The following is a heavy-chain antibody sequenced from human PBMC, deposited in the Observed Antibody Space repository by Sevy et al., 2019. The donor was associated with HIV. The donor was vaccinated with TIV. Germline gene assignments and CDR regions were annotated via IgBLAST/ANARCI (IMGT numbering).Heavy chain of an antibody. CDR1: GFTFSNTW. D-gene: IGHD5-18*01. J-gene: IGHJ4*02. Sequence: GGSLRLSCAASGFTFSNTWMSWVHQAPGKELEWVGRIKSKTDGGTTDYAAPVKGRFTISRDDSKNTLYLQMNSLKTEDTAVYFCRYSYGPFDYWGQGTLVTVSS. CDR3: RYSYGPFDY. CDR2: IKSKTDGGTT. V-gene: IGHV3-15*01.